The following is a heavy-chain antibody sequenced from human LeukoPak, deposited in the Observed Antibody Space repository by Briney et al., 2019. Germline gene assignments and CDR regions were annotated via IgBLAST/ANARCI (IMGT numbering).Heavy chain of an antibody. CDR3: ARDGYSSSWFDP. J-gene: IGHJ5*02. CDR2: MNPNSGNT. V-gene: IGHV1-8*01. Sequence: ASVKVSCKASGYTFTSYDINWVRQATGQGLEWMGWMNPNSGNTGYAQKFQGRVTMTRNTSISTAYMELSSLRAEDTAVYYCARDGYSSSWFDPWGQGTLVTVSS. CDR1: GYTFTSYD. D-gene: IGHD6-13*01.